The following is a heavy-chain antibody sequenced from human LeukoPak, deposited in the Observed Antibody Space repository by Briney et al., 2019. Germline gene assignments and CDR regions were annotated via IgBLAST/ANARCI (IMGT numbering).Heavy chain of an antibody. D-gene: IGHD3-22*01. V-gene: IGHV3-20*04. CDR2: INWSGVRT. CDR1: GFTFDDYG. CDR3: ARMYYHDSSGYFDY. J-gene: IGHJ4*02. Sequence: PGGSLRLSCAASGFTFDDYGMSWVRQAPGKGLEWVSGINWSGVRTGYADSLKGRFTISRDNAKNTLYLQMNSLRAEDTAVYYCARMYYHDSSGYFDYWGQGTLVTVSS.